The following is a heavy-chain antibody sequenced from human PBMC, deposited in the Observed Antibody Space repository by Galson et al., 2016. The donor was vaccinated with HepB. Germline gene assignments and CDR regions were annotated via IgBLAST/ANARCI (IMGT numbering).Heavy chain of an antibody. CDR1: GFTASNNY. D-gene: IGHD1-14*01. V-gene: IGHV3-23*01. J-gene: IGHJ6*02. Sequence: SLRLSCAVSGFTASNNYMSWVRQAPGKGLEWVSTITGRGDSAYYADSVKGRFTISRDNSQNTLFLQMNSLRAEDTAIYYCAKHAEPYYYYAMDVWGQGTTVTVSS. CDR2: ITGRGDSA. CDR3: AKHAEPYYYYAMDV.